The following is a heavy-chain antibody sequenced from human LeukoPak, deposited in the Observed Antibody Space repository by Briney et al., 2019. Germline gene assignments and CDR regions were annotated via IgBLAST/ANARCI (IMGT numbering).Heavy chain of an antibody. Sequence: PVKVSCKASGGTFSSYAISWVRQAPGQGLEWMGGIIPIFGTANYAQKFQGRVTITADESTSTAYMELSSLRSEDTAVYYCATYESGPDVTLYYYYGMDVWGQGTTVTVSS. D-gene: IGHD3-3*01. CDR2: IIPIFGTA. J-gene: IGHJ6*02. V-gene: IGHV1-69*01. CDR3: ATYESGPDVTLYYYYGMDV. CDR1: GGTFSSYA.